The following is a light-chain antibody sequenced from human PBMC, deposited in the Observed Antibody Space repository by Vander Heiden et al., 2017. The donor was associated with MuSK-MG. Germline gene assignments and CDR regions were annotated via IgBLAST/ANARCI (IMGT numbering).Light chain of an antibody. J-gene: IGKJ2*01. CDR2: EAS. CDR1: QRIASY. V-gene: IGKV1-27*01. Sequence: DIQMTQSPSSLSASVGDKVTITCRASQRIASYLAWYQQKPGKVPKLLIYEASTLQSGVSSRFSDSGSGADFTLTIAGLQPEDVATYYCQSDIRPPYIFGQGTSLEIK. CDR3: QSDIRPPYI.